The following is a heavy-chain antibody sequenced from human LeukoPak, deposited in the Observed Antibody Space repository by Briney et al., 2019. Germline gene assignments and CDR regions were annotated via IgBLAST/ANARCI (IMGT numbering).Heavy chain of an antibody. CDR1: GFTFSSYS. V-gene: IGHV3-48*01. CDR2: ISSSSSTI. CDR3: ARAYGDYAFDY. Sequence: GGSLRLSCAASGFTFSSYSMNWVRQAPGKGLEWVSYISSSSSTIYYADSVKGRFTISRDNAKNSLYLQMNSLRAEDTAVYYCARAYGDYAFDYWGQGTLVTVSS. D-gene: IGHD4-17*01. J-gene: IGHJ4*02.